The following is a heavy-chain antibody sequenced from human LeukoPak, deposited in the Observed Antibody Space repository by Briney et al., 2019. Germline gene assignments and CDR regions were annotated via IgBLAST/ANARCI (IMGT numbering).Heavy chain of an antibody. V-gene: IGHV3-33*01. CDR3: ARDPLGYCSGGSCYYGMDV. D-gene: IGHD2-15*01. Sequence: PGGSLRLSCAASGFTFSSYGMHWVRQAPGKGLEWVAVIWYDGSNKYYADSVKGRFTISRDNSKNTLYLQMNSLRAEDTAVYYCARDPLGYCSGGSCYYGMDVWGQGTTVTVSS. CDR2: IWYDGSNK. CDR1: GFTFSSYG. J-gene: IGHJ6*02.